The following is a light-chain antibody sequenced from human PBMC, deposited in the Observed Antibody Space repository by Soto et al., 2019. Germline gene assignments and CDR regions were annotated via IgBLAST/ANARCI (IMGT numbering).Light chain of an antibody. CDR1: SSNIGSNT. J-gene: IGLJ3*02. V-gene: IGLV1-44*01. Sequence: QSVLTQPPSASGTPGQTVTISCSGSSSNIGSNTVSWYQQLPGAAPTLLIYNDNERPSGVPDRFSGSKSGTSASLAISGLQSEDEADYYCAAWDDSLSGPVFGGGTKLTVL. CDR2: NDN. CDR3: AAWDDSLSGPV.